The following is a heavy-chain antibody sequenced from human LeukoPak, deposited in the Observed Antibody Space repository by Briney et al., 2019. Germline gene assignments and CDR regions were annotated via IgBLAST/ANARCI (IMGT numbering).Heavy chain of an antibody. Sequence: SESLSLTCTVSGDSITSYFWSWIRQPPGKGLEWVGYIFYSRSTNYNPSLKSRVTMSVDTSKNQFSLKLSSVTAADTAVYYCASEVGYCSSTSCYSRWFDPWGQGTLVTVSS. D-gene: IGHD2-2*01. V-gene: IGHV4-59*12. CDR1: GDSITSYF. J-gene: IGHJ5*02. CDR2: IFYSRST. CDR3: ASEVGYCSSTSCYSRWFDP.